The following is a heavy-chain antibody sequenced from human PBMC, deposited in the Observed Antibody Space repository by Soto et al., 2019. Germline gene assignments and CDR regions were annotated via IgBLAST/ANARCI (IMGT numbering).Heavy chain of an antibody. D-gene: IGHD3-10*01. V-gene: IGHV3-23*01. CDR1: RFTFSTYA. CDR3: AKSAMVRGGGWFDP. CDR2: ISGSGGNT. Sequence: EVQLLESGGGLVQPGGSLRLSCAASRFTFSTYAMSWVRQAPGKGLEWVSDISGSGGNTYYADSVKGRFTISRDNSKNTLYQQMNSLRAEDTAVYYCAKSAMVRGGGWFDPWGQGTLVTVSS. J-gene: IGHJ5*02.